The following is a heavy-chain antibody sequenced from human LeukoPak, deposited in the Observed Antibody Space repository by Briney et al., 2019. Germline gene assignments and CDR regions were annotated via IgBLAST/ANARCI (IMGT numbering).Heavy chain of an antibody. CDR2: IIPIFGTA. CDR1: GGTFSSYA. D-gene: IGHD3-22*01. J-gene: IGHJ4*02. V-gene: IGHV1-69*05. Sequence: ASVKVSCKASGGTFSSYAISWVRQAPGQGLEWMGRIIPIFGTANYAQKFQGRVTITTDESTSTAYMELSGLRSEDTAVYYCAREGGYYDSSGYYLRWGQGTLVTVSS. CDR3: AREGGYYDSSGYYLR.